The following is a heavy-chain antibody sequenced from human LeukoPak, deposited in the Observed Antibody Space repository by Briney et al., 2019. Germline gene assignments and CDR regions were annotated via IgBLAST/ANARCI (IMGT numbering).Heavy chain of an antibody. CDR3: ATPYCSSTSCYDAFDI. V-gene: IGHV4-38-2*01. Sequence: SETLSLTCAVSGYSISSGYYWGWIRQPPGKGVEWICIFYHSGSTYYNPSLKSRVSISVDTSKNQFSLKLSSVTAADTAVYYCATPYCSSTSCYDAFDIWGQGTMVTVSS. J-gene: IGHJ3*02. CDR2: FYHSGST. D-gene: IGHD2-2*01. CDR1: GYSISSGYY.